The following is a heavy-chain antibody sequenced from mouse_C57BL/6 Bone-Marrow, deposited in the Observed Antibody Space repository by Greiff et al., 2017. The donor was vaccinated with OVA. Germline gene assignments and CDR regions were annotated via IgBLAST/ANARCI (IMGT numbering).Heavy chain of an antibody. CDR3: AIRRGFAY. V-gene: IGHV1-53*01. Sequence: QVQLQQPGTELVKPGASVKLSCKASGYTFTSYWMHWVKQRPGQGLEWIGNIKPSNGGTNYNEKFKSKATLTVDKSSSTAYMQLSSLTSEDSAVYYCAIRRGFAYWGQGTLVTVSA. CDR1: GYTFTSYW. CDR2: IKPSNGGT. J-gene: IGHJ3*01.